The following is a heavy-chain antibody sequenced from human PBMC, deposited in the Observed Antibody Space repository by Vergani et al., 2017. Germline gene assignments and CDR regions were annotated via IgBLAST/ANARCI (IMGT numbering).Heavy chain of an antibody. Sequence: QVQLQESGPGLVKPSETLSLTCTVSGGSISSYYWSWIRQPPGKGLEWIGYIYYSGSTNYTPSLKSRVTISVDTSKNQFSLKLSSVTAADTAVYYCARDIQLSLDPWGQGTLVTVSS. D-gene: IGHD4-11*01. V-gene: IGHV4-59*01. J-gene: IGHJ5*02. CDR2: IYYSGST. CDR3: ARDIQLSLDP. CDR1: GGSISSYY.